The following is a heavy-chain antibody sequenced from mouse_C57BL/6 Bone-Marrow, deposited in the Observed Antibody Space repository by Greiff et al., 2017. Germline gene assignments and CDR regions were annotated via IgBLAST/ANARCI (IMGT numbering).Heavy chain of an antibody. CDR2: IDPSDSYT. Sequence: QVQLQQPGAELVKPGASVKLSCKASGYTFTSYWMQWVKQRPGQGLEWIGEIDPSDSYTNYNQKFKGKATLTVDTSSSTAYMQLSSLTSEDSAVYYCARRSHDYWGQGTTLTVSS. V-gene: IGHV1-50*01. J-gene: IGHJ2*01. CDR3: ARRSHDY. CDR1: GYTFTSYW.